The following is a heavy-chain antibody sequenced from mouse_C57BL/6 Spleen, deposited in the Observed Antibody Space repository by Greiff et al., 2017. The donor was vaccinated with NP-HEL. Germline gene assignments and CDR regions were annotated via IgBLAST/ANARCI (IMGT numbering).Heavy chain of an antibody. Sequence: VQLQQPGAELVKPGASVKLSCKASGYTFTSYWMHWVKQRPGRGLEWIGRIDPNSGGTKYNEKVKSKATLTVDKPSSTAYMQLSSLTSEDSAVYYCARSLITTVVATDYWGQGTTLTVSS. D-gene: IGHD1-1*01. V-gene: IGHV1-72*01. CDR1: GYTFTSYW. CDR3: ARSLITTVVATDY. CDR2: IDPNSGGT. J-gene: IGHJ2*01.